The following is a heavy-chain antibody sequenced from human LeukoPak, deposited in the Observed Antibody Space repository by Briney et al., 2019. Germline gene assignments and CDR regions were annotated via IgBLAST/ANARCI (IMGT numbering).Heavy chain of an antibody. CDR2: TYYRSKWYN. D-gene: IGHD1-26*01. CDR1: GDSVSSNSAA. CDR3: ARDRVVGATTYYYYYYMDV. J-gene: IGHJ6*03. V-gene: IGHV6-1*01. Sequence: SQTLSLTCAISGDSVSSNSAAWNWIRQSPSRGLGWLGRTYYRSKWYNEYAVSVKSRITINPDTSKNQCSLQLNSVTPEDTAVYYCARDRVVGATTYYYYYYMDVWGKGTTVTVSS.